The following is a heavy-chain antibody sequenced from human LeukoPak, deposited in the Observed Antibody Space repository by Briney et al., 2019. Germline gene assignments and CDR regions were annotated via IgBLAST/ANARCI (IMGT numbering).Heavy chain of an antibody. Sequence: SETLSLTCTVSGGSISSYYWSWSRQPPGKGLEWIGYIYYSGSTNYNPSLKSRVTISVDTSKNQFSLKLSSVTAADTAVYYCARHRVGATPYYFDYWGQGTLVTVSS. CDR2: IYYSGST. D-gene: IGHD1-26*01. CDR1: GGSISSYY. CDR3: ARHRVGATPYYFDY. V-gene: IGHV4-59*08. J-gene: IGHJ4*02.